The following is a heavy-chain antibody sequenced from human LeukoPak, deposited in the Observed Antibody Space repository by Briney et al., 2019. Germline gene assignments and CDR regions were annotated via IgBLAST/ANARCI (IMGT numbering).Heavy chain of an antibody. CDR2: INPNSGGT. D-gene: IGHD6-6*01. J-gene: IGHJ3*02. Sequence: ASVKVSCKASGYTSTGYYMHWVRQAPGQGLEWVGRINPNSGGTNYAQKFQGRVTMTRDTSISTAYMELSRLRSDDTAVYYCATLVEYSSSSNAFDIWGQGTMVTVSS. CDR1: GYTSTGYY. CDR3: ATLVEYSSSSNAFDI. V-gene: IGHV1-2*06.